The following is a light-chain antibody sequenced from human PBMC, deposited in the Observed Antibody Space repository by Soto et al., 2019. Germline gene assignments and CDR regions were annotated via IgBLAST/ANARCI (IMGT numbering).Light chain of an antibody. J-gene: IGKJ4*01. V-gene: IGKV3-20*01. Sequence: EIVLTQSPDTLPLSPGERATLSCRASQSVRSNYLAWYQQKPGQAPRFLIYDASSRATGIPDRFSGSGSGTDFTLTISRLEPEEFDVYYCQQYGSSHLTFGGGTQVDVK. CDR2: DAS. CDR3: QQYGSSHLT. CDR1: QSVRSNY.